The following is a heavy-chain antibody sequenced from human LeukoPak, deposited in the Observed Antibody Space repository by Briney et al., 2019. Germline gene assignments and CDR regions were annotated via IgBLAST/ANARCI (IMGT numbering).Heavy chain of an antibody. J-gene: IGHJ4*02. CDR3: ARESIAGMWGGFDY. V-gene: IGHV4-59*01. D-gene: IGHD6-6*01. CDR2: IYYSGST. CDR1: GGSISSYY. Sequence: PSETLSLTCTVSGGSISSYYWSWIRQPPGKGLEWTGYIYYSGSTNYNPSLKSRVTISVDTSKNQFSLKLSSVTAADTAVYYCARESIAGMWGGFDYWGQGTLVTVSS.